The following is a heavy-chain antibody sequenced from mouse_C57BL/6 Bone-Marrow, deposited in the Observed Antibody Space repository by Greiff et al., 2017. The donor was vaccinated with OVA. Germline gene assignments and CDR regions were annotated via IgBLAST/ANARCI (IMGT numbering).Heavy chain of an antibody. CDR1: GYTFTSYW. Sequence: QVQLQQPGAELVMPGASVKLSCKASGYTFTSYWMHWVKQRPGQGLEWIGEIYPSDSYTNYNQKFKGKSTLTVDKSSSTAYMQLSSLTSEDSAVYYCARGAYYSNYAWFAYWGQGTLVTVSA. J-gene: IGHJ3*01. D-gene: IGHD2-5*01. CDR3: ARGAYYSNYAWFAY. CDR2: IYPSDSYT. V-gene: IGHV1-69*01.